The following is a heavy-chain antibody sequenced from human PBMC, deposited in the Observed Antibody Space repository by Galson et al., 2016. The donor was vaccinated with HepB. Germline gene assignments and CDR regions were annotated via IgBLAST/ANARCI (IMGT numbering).Heavy chain of an antibody. CDR2: ISGGSSYI. D-gene: IGHD1-14*01. V-gene: IGHV3-21*01. J-gene: IGHJ6*02. CDR3: ANQGDSRTAPATGMDV. Sequence: SLRLSCAASGFTFSSYSMNWVRQAPGKGLEWVSSISGGSSYIYYADSVKGRFTISRDNAKNSLYLQMNSLRAEDTAVYYCANQGDSRTAPATGMDVWGQGTPVTVSS. CDR1: GFTFSSYS.